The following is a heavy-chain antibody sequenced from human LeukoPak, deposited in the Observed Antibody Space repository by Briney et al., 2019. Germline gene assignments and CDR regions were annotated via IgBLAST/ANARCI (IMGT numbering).Heavy chain of an antibody. V-gene: IGHV3-15*01. D-gene: IGHD6-19*01. J-gene: IGHJ4*02. Sequence: GGSLRLSCAASGFTFSNAWMSWVRQAPGEGREWVGRIKSKTDGGTTDYAAPGKGRFTIPREDSKKTVYLQMNRLKTEGTAVSYCTPDPADGWNSSGPGTLVTVSS. CDR3: TPDPADGWNS. CDR2: IKSKTDGGTT. CDR1: GFTFSNAW.